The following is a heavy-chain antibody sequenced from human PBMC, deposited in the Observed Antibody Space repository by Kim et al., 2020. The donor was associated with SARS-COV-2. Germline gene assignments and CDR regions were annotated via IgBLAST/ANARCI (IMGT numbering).Heavy chain of an antibody. Sequence: GGSLRLSCAASGFTVSSNYMSWVRQAPGKGLEWVSVIYSGGSTYYADSVKGRFTISRDNSKNTLYLQMNSLRAEDTAVYYCARHYGLRYYYYYMDVWGKGTTVTVSS. V-gene: IGHV3-66*04. CDR3: ARHYGLRYYYYYMDV. CDR2: IYSGGST. CDR1: GFTVSSNY. J-gene: IGHJ6*03. D-gene: IGHD3-10*01.